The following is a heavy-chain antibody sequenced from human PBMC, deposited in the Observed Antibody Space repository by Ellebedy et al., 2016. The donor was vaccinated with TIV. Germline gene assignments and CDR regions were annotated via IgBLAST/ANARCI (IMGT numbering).Heavy chain of an antibody. CDR3: ARGNLAYYYGSGSNYYMDV. D-gene: IGHD3-10*01. CDR1: GFTFSSYA. V-gene: IGHV3-23*01. CDR2: ISGSGGST. J-gene: IGHJ6*03. Sequence: GESLKISXAASGFTFSSYAMSWVRQAPGKGLEWVSAISGSGGSTYYADSVKGRFTIFRDNSKNTLYLQMNSLRAEDTAVYYCARGNLAYYYGSGSNYYMDVWGKGTTVTVSS.